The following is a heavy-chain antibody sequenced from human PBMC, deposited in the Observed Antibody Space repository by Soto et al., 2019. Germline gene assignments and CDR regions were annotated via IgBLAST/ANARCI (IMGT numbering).Heavy chain of an antibody. V-gene: IGHV4-39*01. CDR2: IYYSGST. D-gene: IGHD3-22*01. CDR1: GGSISSSSYY. J-gene: IGHJ4*02. CDR3: AIPVYYYDSSGYYFDY. Sequence: SETLSLTCTVSGGSISSSSYYWGWIRQPPGKGLEWIGSIYYSGSTYYNPSLKSRVTISVDTSKNQFSLKLSSVTAADTAVYYCAIPVYYYDSSGYYFDYWGQGTLVTVSS.